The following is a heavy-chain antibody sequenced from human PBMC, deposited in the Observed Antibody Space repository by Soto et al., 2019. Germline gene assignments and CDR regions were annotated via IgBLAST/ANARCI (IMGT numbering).Heavy chain of an antibody. CDR2: ISNNGDTA. J-gene: IGHJ4*02. D-gene: IGHD3-16*02. CDR3: AKSRVFIGAIVTLLDS. Sequence: EVQLLESGGGLVQPGGSLTLSCATSGFTFSSYAMVWVRQAAEKGLEGVASISNNGDTAYYADSVKGRCTISRGNSENTLYLQMNGLRADDTALYFCAKSRVFIGAIVTLLDSWGQGTQVTVSS. V-gene: IGHV3-23*01. CDR1: GFTFSSYA.